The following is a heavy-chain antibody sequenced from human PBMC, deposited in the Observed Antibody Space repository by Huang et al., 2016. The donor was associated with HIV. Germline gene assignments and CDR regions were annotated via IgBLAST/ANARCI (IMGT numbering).Heavy chain of an antibody. CDR2: IYTRGST. V-gene: IGHV4-61*09. D-gene: IGHD3-3*01. Sequence: QVQLQESGPGLVKPSQTLSLTCTVSGGSISSGSYYWSWSRQPAGKGLAWIGHIYTRGSTNDNPSLKSRVTIAVDTSKNQFSLKLSSVTAADTAVYYCARAIFGVVIIPVVFDYWGQGTLVTVSS. CDR3: ARAIFGVVIIPVVFDY. CDR1: GGSISSGSYY. J-gene: IGHJ4*02.